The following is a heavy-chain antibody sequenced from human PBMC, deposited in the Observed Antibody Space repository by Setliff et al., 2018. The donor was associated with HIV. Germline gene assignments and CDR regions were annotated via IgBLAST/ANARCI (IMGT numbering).Heavy chain of an antibody. CDR2: IWYDGSDK. D-gene: IGHD6-19*01. J-gene: IGHJ4*02. V-gene: IGHV3-30*02. CDR1: GFRFRTYG. Sequence: PGGSLRLSCVASGFRFRTYGMPWVRQAPGKGLEWVTFIWYDGSDKYYLDSVKGRFTISRDNSKNTLYLQMNSLRAEDAAVYYCAKTPSSGWYSLYLDYWGQGTLVTVSS. CDR3: AKTPSSGWYSLYLDY.